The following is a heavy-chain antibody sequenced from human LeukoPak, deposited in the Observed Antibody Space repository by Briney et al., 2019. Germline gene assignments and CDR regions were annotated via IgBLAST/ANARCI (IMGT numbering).Heavy chain of an antibody. CDR2: INPSGGST. J-gene: IGHJ4*02. Sequence: GASVKVSCKASGYTFTSYYMHWVRQAPGQGLEWMGIINPSGGSTSYAQKFQGRVTMTRDTSISTAYMELSRLRSDDTAVYYCARAVTKDYWGQGTLVTVSS. CDR3: ARAVTKDY. D-gene: IGHD4-11*01. CDR1: GYTFTSYY. V-gene: IGHV1-46*01.